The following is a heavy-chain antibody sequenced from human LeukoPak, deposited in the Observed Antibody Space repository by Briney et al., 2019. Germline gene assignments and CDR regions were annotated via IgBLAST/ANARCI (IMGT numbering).Heavy chain of an antibody. CDR2: IYYSGST. Sequence: SETLSLTCTVSGGSISSYYWSWIRQPPGKGLEWIGYIYYSGSTNYNPSLKSRVTISVDTSKNQFSLKLSSVTAADTAVYYCAVRYSSSWSKGNAFDIWGQGTMVTVSS. V-gene: IGHV4-59*01. CDR3: AVRYSSSWSKGNAFDI. CDR1: GGSISSYY. D-gene: IGHD6-13*01. J-gene: IGHJ3*02.